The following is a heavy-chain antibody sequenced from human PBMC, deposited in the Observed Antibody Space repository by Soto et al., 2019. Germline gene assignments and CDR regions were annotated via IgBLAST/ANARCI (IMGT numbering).Heavy chain of an antibody. V-gene: IGHV4-30-4*01. J-gene: IGHJ4*02. Sequence: QVQLQESGPGLVKPSQTLSLTCTVSGGSISSGDYYWSWIRQPPGKGLEWIGYIYYSGSTYYNPSLKSRVTISVDTSKNQFSLKLSSVTAADTAVYYCARERHEMDDYYDSSGYYDYFDYWGQGTLVTVSS. CDR3: ARERHEMDDYYDSSGYYDYFDY. CDR2: IYYSGST. D-gene: IGHD3-22*01. CDR1: GGSISSGDYY.